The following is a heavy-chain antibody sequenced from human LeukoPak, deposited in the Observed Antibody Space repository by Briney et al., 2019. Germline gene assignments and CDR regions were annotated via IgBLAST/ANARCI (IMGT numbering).Heavy chain of an antibody. CDR1: GFTFSSYW. CDR2: INSDGSST. D-gene: IGHD3-22*01. CDR3: AWDGSGYYTLHY. J-gene: IGHJ4*02. Sequence: PGGSLRLSCAASGFTFSSYWMHWVRQAPGKGLVWVSRINSDGSSTSYADSVKGRFTISRDNAKNTLYLQMNSLKIEDTAVYFCAWDGSGYYTLHYWGQGTLVTVSS. V-gene: IGHV3-74*01.